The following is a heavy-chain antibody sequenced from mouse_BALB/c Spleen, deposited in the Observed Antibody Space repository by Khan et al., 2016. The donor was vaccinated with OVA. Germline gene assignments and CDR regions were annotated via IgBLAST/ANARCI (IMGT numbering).Heavy chain of an antibody. CDR1: GYTLTNYG. V-gene: IGHV9-3-1*01. CDR2: INTYTGEP. Sequence: QIQLVQSGPELKKPGETVKISCKASGYTLTNYGMNWVKQAPGKGLKWMGWINTYTGEPTFADDFKGRFAFSLETSASTAYLQINNLKHEDTATYCCARSNGNYWFAYWGQGTLVTVSA. J-gene: IGHJ3*01. D-gene: IGHD2-1*01. CDR3: ARSNGNYWFAY.